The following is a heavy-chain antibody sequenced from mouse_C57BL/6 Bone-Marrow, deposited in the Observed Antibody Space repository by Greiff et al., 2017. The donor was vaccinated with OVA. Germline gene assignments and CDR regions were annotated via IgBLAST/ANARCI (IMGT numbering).Heavy chain of an antibody. D-gene: IGHD4-1*01. CDR2: INPGSGGT. J-gene: IGHJ2*01. Sequence: VQLVESGAELVRPGTSVKVSCKASGYAFTNYLIEWVKQRPGQGLEWIGVINPGSGGTNYNEKFKGKATLTADKSSSTAYMQLISLTSEDSAVYVSASGYWDGFDYWGQGTTLTVSS. V-gene: IGHV1-54*01. CDR1: GYAFTNYL. CDR3: ASGYWDGFDY.